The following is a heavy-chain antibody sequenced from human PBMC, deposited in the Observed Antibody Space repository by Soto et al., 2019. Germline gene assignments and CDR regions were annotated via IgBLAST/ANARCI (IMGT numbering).Heavy chain of an antibody. J-gene: IGHJ4*02. Sequence: GGSLRLSCAASGLTFSSYWMHWVRQAPGKGLVWVSRINTDGSSTTYADSVKGRFTISRDNTKNTLYLQMNSLRAEDTAVYYCARDYYDSSGYLAFLDYWGQGTLVTVSS. CDR3: ARDYYDSSGYLAFLDY. CDR2: INTDGSST. CDR1: GLTFSSYW. D-gene: IGHD3-22*01. V-gene: IGHV3-74*01.